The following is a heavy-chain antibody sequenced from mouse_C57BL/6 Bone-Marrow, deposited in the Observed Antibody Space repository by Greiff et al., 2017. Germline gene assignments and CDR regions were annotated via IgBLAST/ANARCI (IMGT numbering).Heavy chain of an antibody. Sequence: VQLQQSGPVLVKPGASVKMSCKASGYTFTDYYMNWVKQSHGKSLEWIGVINPYNGGTSYNQKFKGKATLTVDKSSSTAYMELNSLTSEDSAVYYCARWTGPYAMDYWGQGTSVTVSS. CDR3: ARWTGPYAMDY. CDR2: INPYNGGT. CDR1: GYTFTDYY. J-gene: IGHJ4*01. D-gene: IGHD4-1*01. V-gene: IGHV1-19*01.